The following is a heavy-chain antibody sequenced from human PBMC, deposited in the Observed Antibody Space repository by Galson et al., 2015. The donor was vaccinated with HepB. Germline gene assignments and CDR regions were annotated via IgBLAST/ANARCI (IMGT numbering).Heavy chain of an antibody. CDR1: GFTFDDYG. CDR2: INWNGGST. J-gene: IGHJ6*02. D-gene: IGHD3-10*01. V-gene: IGHV3-20*04. CDR3: ARAFYGSGSYYPPPRTYYYYYGMDV. Sequence: SLRLSCAASGFTFDDYGMSWVRQAPGKGLEWVSGINWNGGSTGYADSVKGRFTISRDNAKNSLYLQMNSLRAEDTALYYCARAFYGSGSYYPPPRTYYYYYGMDVWGQGTTVTVSS.